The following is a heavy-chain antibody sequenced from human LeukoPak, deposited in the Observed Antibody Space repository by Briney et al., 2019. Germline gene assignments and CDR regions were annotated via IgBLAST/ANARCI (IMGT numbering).Heavy chain of an antibody. CDR1: GFTFSDYY. CDR2: ITSNSHNI. V-gene: IGHV3-11*04. D-gene: IGHD6-13*01. CDR3: AKGGEVSSWYKRLKLYFDY. J-gene: IGHJ4*02. Sequence: GGSLRLSCAASGFTFSDYYMSWIRQAPGKGLEWVSYITSNSHNIYYADSVKDRFTVSRDNAKNSLYLQMNSLGAEDTAVYYCAKGGEVSSWYKRLKLYFDYWGQGTLVTVSS.